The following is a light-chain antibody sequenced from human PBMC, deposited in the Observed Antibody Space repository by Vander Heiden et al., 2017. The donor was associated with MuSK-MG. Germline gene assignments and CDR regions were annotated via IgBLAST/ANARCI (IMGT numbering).Light chain of an antibody. CDR3: QQSSTLPLT. CDR1: QSISRN. V-gene: IGKV1-39*01. CDR2: GAS. J-gene: IGKJ4*01. Sequence: DIQMTQSPSSLSASVGDRVTITCRASQSISRNLSWYQQKPGKAPQLLIYGASSLHSGVPSRLSGRGSGTDFTLTISSLQAEDFATYYCQQSSTLPLTFGGGTKVDI.